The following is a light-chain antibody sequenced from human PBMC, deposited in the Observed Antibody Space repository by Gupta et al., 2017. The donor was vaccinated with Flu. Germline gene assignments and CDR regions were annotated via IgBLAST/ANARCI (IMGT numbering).Light chain of an antibody. CDR2: ETN. V-gene: IGLV1-51*02. CDR3: ASWDNSLSATV. J-gene: IGLJ3*02. Sequence: QSVLTQPPSVSAAPGQKVTISCSGSSSNIGNNYVSWYQQFPGTAPKLRIDETNRRPSGIPDRFSGSKSGTSAKLGITGLQTGDEADYYGASWDNSLSATVFGGGTKVNVL. CDR1: SSNIGNNY.